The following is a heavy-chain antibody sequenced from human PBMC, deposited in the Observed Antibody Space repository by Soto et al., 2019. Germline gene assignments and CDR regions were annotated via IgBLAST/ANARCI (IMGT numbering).Heavy chain of an antibody. CDR3: ARTTGSPDPSWYRRTTSAPLDY. CDR2: INAGNGNT. D-gene: IGHD6-13*01. Sequence: GASVKVSCKASGYTFTSYAMHWVRQAPGQRLEWMGWINAGNGNTKYSQKFQGRVTITRDTSASTAYMELSSLRSEDTAVYYCARTTGSPDPSWYRRTTSAPLDYWGQGTLVTVSS. V-gene: IGHV1-3*01. J-gene: IGHJ4*02. CDR1: GYTFTSYA.